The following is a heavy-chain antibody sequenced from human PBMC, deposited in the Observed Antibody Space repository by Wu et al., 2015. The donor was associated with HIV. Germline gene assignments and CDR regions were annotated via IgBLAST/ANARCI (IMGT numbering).Heavy chain of an antibody. CDR3: VGPYTGYAYDTFDV. D-gene: IGHD5-12*01. CDR1: GGTFSSRA. J-gene: IGHJ3*01. V-gene: IGHV1-69*13. Sequence: QVHLIQSGAEVKKPGSSVKVSCTASGGTFSSRAISWARQAPGQGLEWMGRIIPIFDRVHYKQKFQGRVVITADEATSTVYMELSSLSSDDTAFYYCVGPYTGYAYDTFDVWGQGTLVTVSS. CDR2: IIPIFDRV.